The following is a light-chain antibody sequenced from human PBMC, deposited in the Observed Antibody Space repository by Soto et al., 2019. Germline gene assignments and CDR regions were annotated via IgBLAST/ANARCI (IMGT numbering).Light chain of an antibody. J-gene: IGKJ3*01. Sequence: DIQMTQSPSTLSASVGDRVTITCRASQGISSYLAWYQQTPGKAPQLLIYDASTLQSGVPPRFSGSRSWAEFTVTISSLPPEDFATYYCQHLNTYLFTFGPGTKVDSK. CDR2: DAS. V-gene: IGKV1-9*01. CDR3: QHLNTYLFT. CDR1: QGISSY.